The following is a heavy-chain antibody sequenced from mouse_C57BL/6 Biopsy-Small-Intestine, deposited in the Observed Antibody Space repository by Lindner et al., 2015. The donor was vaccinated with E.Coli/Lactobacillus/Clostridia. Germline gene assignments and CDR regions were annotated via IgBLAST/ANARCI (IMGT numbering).Heavy chain of an antibody. J-gene: IGHJ4*01. D-gene: IGHD3-3*01. Sequence: SVKVSCKASGDTFTGYYMNWVRQAPGQGLEWMGRMNPKTGATYYAQKFQGRVTMTRDTSLNTAYIEVKSLRSDDTGVYYCARSWSSNTCYGCDWFDPWGQGTLVTVSS. CDR3: ARSWSSNTCYGCDWFDP. CDR2: MNPKTGAT. V-gene: IGHV1-19*01. CDR1: GDTFTGYY.